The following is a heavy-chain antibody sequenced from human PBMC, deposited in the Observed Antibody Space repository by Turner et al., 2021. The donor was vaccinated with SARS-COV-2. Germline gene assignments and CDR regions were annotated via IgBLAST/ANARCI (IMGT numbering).Heavy chain of an antibody. D-gene: IGHD1-1*01. V-gene: IGHV2-70*15. Sequence: QVTFRESGPALVKPPQTLTLTCTFPGFSPSTSGMCVSWVRQPPGKALEWLARIDWDDDKYYSTSLKTRLTISKDTSKNQVVLTMANMDPVDTATYYCARIPPSLAIDYWGQGTLVTVSS. CDR2: IDWDDDK. CDR3: ARIPPSLAIDY. CDR1: GFSPSTSGMC. J-gene: IGHJ4*03.